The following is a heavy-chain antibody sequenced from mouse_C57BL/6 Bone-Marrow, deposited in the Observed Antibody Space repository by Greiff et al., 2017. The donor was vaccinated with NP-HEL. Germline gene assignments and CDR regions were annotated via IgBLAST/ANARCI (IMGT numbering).Heavy chain of an antibody. J-gene: IGHJ1*03. D-gene: IGHD6-1*01. V-gene: IGHV1-81*01. CDR1: GYTFTSYG. CDR2: IYPRSGNT. Sequence: QVQLKESGAELARPGASVKLSCKASGYTFTSYGISWVKQRTGQGLEWIGEIYPRSGNTYYNEKFKGKATLTADKSSSTAYMELRSLTSEDSAVYFCARGGAVPSDVWGTGTTVTVSS. CDR3: ARGGAVPSDV.